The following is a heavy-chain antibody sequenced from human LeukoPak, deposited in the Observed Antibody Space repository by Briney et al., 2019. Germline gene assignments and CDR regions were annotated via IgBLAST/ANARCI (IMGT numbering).Heavy chain of an antibody. CDR2: IYYSGST. CDR1: GGSISSGDYY. V-gene: IGHV4-30-4*01. CDR3: ARVGRTDWFDP. D-gene: IGHD3-10*01. Sequence: SETLSLTCTVSGGSISSGDYYWSWIRQPPGKGLEWIGYIYYSGSTYYNPSLKSRVTISGDRSKNQFSLKLSSVTAADTAVYYCARVGRTDWFDPWGQGTLVTVSS. J-gene: IGHJ5*02.